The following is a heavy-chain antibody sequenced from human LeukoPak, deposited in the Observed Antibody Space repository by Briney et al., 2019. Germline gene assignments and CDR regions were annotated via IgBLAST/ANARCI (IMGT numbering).Heavy chain of an antibody. D-gene: IGHD5-18*01. Sequence: GASVKVSCKASGFIFTDYGISWVRQAPGQGLEWMGWISAKNGNTNYVQKFQGRVTMTTDTSMTTAYMELRSLRYDDTAVYYCATTKSAMVTCFDPWGQGTLVTVSS. J-gene: IGHJ5*02. CDR3: ATTKSAMVTCFDP. CDR1: GFIFTDYG. V-gene: IGHV1-18*01. CDR2: ISAKNGNT.